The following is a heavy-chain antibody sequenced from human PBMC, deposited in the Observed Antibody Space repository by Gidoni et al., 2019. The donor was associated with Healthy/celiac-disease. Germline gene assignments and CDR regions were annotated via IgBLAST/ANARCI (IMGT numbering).Heavy chain of an antibody. CDR2: ISGSGGST. J-gene: IGHJ4*02. Sequence: EVQLVEAGGGWVQPGGSLRLSCAASGFTFSSYAMSWVRQAPGKVLDWVSAISGSGGSTYYADSVKGRFTSSRDNSRNTLYLQMNSLRAEDTAVYYCAKDQTRRGSYASDYWGQGTLVTVSS. V-gene: IGHV3-23*04. CDR1: GFTFSSYA. D-gene: IGHD3-16*01. CDR3: AKDQTRRGSYASDY.